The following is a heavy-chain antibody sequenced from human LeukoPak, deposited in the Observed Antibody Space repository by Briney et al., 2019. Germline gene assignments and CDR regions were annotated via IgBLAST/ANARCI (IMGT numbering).Heavy chain of an antibody. CDR1: GFTFSSYS. V-gene: IGHV3-48*01. J-gene: IGHJ4*02. CDR2: ISSSSSTI. D-gene: IGHD2-8*01. CDR3: ARGVDIVLMVYAPWYFDY. Sequence: HPGGSLRLSCAASGFTFSSYSMNWVRQAPGKGLEWVSYISSSSSTIYYADSVKGRSTISRDNAKNSLYLQMNSLRAEDTAVYYCARGVDIVLMVYAPWYFDYWGQGTLVTVSS.